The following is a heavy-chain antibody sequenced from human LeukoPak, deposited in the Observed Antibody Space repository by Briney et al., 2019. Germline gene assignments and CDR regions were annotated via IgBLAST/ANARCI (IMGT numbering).Heavy chain of an antibody. J-gene: IGHJ6*03. CDR3: ARVGHPTRHYYMDV. Sequence: PSETLSLTCTVSGGSISSSSYYWDWIRQPPGKGLEWIGSISNSGSTYYKPSLKSRVTISVDTSKNHFSLRVSSVTAADTAVYYCARVGHPTRHYYMDVWGKGTTVTVSS. CDR2: ISNSGST. V-gene: IGHV4-39*02. CDR1: GGSISSSSYY. D-gene: IGHD1-26*01.